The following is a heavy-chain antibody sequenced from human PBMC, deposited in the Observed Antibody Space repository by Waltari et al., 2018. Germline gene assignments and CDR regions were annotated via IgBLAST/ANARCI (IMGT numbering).Heavy chain of an antibody. D-gene: IGHD1-7*01. CDR1: GFTFSSYA. CDR3: AKDGPALELRPLPYYYYGMDV. CDR2: ISGSGGST. Sequence: EVQLLESGGGLVQPGGSLRLSCAASGFTFSSYAMSWVRQAPGKGLEGVSAISGSGGSTYYADSVKGRFTISRDNSKNTLYLQMNSLRAEDTAVYYCAKDGPALELRPLPYYYYGMDVWGQGTTVTVSS. V-gene: IGHV3-23*01. J-gene: IGHJ6*02.